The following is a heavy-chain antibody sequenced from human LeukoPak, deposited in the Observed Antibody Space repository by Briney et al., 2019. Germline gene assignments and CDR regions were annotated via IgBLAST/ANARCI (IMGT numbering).Heavy chain of an antibody. J-gene: IGHJ4*02. CDR1: GYNFTNYW. V-gene: IGHV5-51*01. CDR3: ARLGRYDVLTGPDY. CDR2: IYPGESDP. D-gene: IGHD3-9*01. Sequence: GESLKISCQGSGYNFTNYWIGWVRQTPGKGLEWMGIIYPGESDPRYSPSFQGQVTISADKSINTAYLRWGSLKAADTAMYYCARLGRYDVLTGPDYWGQGTLVIVSS.